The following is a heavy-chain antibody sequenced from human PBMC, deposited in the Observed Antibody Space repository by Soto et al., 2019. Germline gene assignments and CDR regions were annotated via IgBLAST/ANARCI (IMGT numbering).Heavy chain of an antibody. J-gene: IGHJ6*03. Sequence: PGGSLRLSCAASGFTFSNFRMSWVRQAPGKGLEWVANIKEDGTEKYYVDSLKGRFTISRDNAQNSLFLQMNSLRAEDTAVYYCAKNLRFMEWLSSAPYYYYYMDVWGKGTTVTVSS. CDR1: GFTFSNFR. V-gene: IGHV3-7*01. CDR2: IKEDGTEK. CDR3: AKNLRFMEWLSSAPYYYYYMDV. D-gene: IGHD3-3*01.